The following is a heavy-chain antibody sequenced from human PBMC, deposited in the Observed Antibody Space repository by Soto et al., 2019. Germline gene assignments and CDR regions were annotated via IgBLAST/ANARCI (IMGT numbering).Heavy chain of an antibody. CDR2: IYYSGST. J-gene: IGHJ4*02. CDR3: ARENGYQLLCLDY. D-gene: IGHD2-2*01. CDR1: GGSISSGGYS. Sequence: SETLSLTCTVSGGSISSGGYSWSWIRQHPGKGLEWIGYIYYSGSTYYNPSLKSRVTISVDTSKNQFSLKLSSVTAADTAVYYCARENGYQLLCLDYWGQGTLVTVSS. V-gene: IGHV4-31*03.